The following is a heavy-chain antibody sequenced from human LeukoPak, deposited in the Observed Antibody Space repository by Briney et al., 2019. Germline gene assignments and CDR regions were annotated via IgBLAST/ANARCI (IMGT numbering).Heavy chain of an antibody. CDR1: GGSISSGDYY. D-gene: IGHD7-27*01. V-gene: IGHV4-30-4*01. J-gene: IGHJ3*01. Sequence: PSETLSLTCTVSGGSISSGDYYWSWIRQPPGKGLEWIGYIYYSGSTYYNPSLKSRVTISVDTSKNQFSLKLSSVTAADSAVYYCARYNWGSTVDAFDVWGQGTMVTVSS. CDR2: IYYSGST. CDR3: ARYNWGSTVDAFDV.